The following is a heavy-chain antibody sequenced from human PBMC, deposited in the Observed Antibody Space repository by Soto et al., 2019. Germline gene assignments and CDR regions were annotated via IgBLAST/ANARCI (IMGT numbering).Heavy chain of an antibody. CDR3: AKDRAHASIAPRQQYFDY. CDR1: GFTFSSYA. J-gene: IGHJ4*02. V-gene: IGHV3-23*01. D-gene: IGHD6-6*01. Sequence: GGSLRLSCAASGFTFSSYAMSWVRQAPGKGLEWVSAISVSGGSAYYADSVKGRFTISRDNSRNTLYLQMNSLRAEDTAVYYCAKDRAHASIAPRQQYFDYWGQGTLVTVSS. CDR2: ISVSGGSA.